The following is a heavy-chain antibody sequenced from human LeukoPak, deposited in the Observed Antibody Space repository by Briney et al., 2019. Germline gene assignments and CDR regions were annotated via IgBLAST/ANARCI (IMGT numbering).Heavy chain of an antibody. CDR3: AREARLNVGGTAARAGDY. V-gene: IGHV4-30-2*01. Sequence: PSQTLSLTCTVFGGFISSGAYFWSWIRQPPGKGLEWSGYIYYSGSTYYNPSLKSRVTISVDRSKNQFSLRLSSVTAADTAVYYCAREARLNVGGTAARAGDYWGQGTLVIVSS. D-gene: IGHD6-6*01. J-gene: IGHJ4*02. CDR2: IYYSGST. CDR1: GGFISSGAYF.